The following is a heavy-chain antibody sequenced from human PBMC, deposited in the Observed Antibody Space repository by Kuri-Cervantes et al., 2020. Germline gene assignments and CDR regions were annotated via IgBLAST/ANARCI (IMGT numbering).Heavy chain of an antibody. D-gene: IGHD3-22*01. Sequence: LSLTCAVSGSTFSTYAMHWVRQAPGKGLEWVAVISYDGSNKYYADSVKGRFTISRDNAKNSLYLQMNSLRAEDTALYYCARGAYYYDSSGYGGAEYFQHWGQGTLVTVSS. J-gene: IGHJ1*01. CDR2: ISYDGSNK. V-gene: IGHV3-30-3*01. CDR1: GSTFSTYA. CDR3: ARGAYYYDSSGYGGAEYFQH.